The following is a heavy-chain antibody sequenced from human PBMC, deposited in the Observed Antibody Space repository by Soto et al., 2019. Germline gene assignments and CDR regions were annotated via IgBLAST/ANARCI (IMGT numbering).Heavy chain of an antibody. CDR3: AREGGNYDSSGYFI. D-gene: IGHD3-22*01. Sequence: QVQLVESGGGVVQPGRSLRLSCAASGFTFSSYGMHWVRQAPGKGLEWVAVIWYDGSNKYYADYVKGRFTISRDNSKNTLYLQMNSLRAEDTAVYYCAREGGNYDSSGYFIWGQGTMVTVSS. CDR2: IWYDGSNK. CDR1: GFTFSSYG. J-gene: IGHJ3*02. V-gene: IGHV3-33*01.